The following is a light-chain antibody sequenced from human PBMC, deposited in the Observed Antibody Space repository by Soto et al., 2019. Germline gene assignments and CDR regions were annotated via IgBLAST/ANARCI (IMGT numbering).Light chain of an antibody. CDR1: QTVGGN. V-gene: IGKV3-20*01. CDR2: GAS. J-gene: IGKJ5*01. CDR3: QPYAGSPIT. Sequence: IVLTQSPGTLSLSPGERATLSCRASQTVGGNLAWYQQKPGQAPKLLISGASSRATGIPDRFSGSGSGTDFTLTVSRLEAEYFALYYCQPYAGSPITFGQGTRLEIK.